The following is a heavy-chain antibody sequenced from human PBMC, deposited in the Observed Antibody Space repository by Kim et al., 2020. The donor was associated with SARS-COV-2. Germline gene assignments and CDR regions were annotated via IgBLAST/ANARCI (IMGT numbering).Heavy chain of an antibody. V-gene: IGHV1-69*06. CDR2: IIPIFGTA. D-gene: IGHD3-22*01. Sequence: SVKVSCKASGGTFSSYAISWVRQAPGQGLEWMGGIIPIFGTANYAQKFQGRVTITADKSTSTAYMELSSLRSEDTAVYYCASPAYYDSYYYYGMDVWGQGTTVTVSS. J-gene: IGHJ6*02. CDR3: ASPAYYDSYYYYGMDV. CDR1: GGTFSSYA.